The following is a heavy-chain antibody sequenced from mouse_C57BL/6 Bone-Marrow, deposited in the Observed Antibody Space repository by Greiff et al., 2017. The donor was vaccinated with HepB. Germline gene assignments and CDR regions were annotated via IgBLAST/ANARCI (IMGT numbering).Heavy chain of an antibody. CDR1: GFTFSDYY. J-gene: IGHJ1*03. CDR3: ARDPFITTVVDYWYFDV. D-gene: IGHD1-1*01. V-gene: IGHV5-16*01. Sequence: EVKLMESEGGLVQPGRSMKLSCTASGFTFSDYYMAWVRQVPEKGLEWVANINYDGSSTYYLDSLKSRFIISRDNAKNILYLQMSSLKSEDTATYYCARDPFITTVVDYWYFDVWGTGTTVTVSS. CDR2: INYDGSST.